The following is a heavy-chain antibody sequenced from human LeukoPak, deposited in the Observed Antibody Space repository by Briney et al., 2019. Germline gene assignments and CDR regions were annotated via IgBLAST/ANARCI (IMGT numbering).Heavy chain of an antibody. D-gene: IGHD3-22*01. CDR1: GGSISSYY. CDR3: GRVVSSGCYYYYYYMDV. J-gene: IGHJ6*03. Sequence: SETLSLTCTVSGGSISSYYWSWIRQPPGKGLEWIGYIYYSGSANYNPSLKSRVTISVDTSKNQFSLKLSSVTAADTAVYYCGRVVSSGCYYYYYYMDVWGKGTTVTVSS. V-gene: IGHV4-59*01. CDR2: IYYSGSA.